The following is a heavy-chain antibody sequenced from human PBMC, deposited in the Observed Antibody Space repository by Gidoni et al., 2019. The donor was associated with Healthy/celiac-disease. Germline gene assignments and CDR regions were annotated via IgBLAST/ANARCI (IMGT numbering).Heavy chain of an antibody. D-gene: IGHD3-16*02. CDR2: IYSGGNT. CDR3: ARALYVWGSYRYGGPFGNDAFDI. CDR1: GFTVSSIY. V-gene: IGHV3-66*01. Sequence: EVQLVASGGGLVQPGGSLRLPCAASGFTVSSIYISWVRQAAGKGLECVSVIYSGGNTYYADSVKGRFTIYRDNSKNTLYLQMNSLRAEDTAVYYCARALYVWGSYRYGGPFGNDAFDIWGQGTMVTVSS. J-gene: IGHJ3*02.